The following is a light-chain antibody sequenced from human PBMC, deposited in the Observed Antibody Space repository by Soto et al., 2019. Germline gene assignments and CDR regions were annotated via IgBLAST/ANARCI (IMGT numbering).Light chain of an antibody. CDR3: QVYGSSPKT. CDR1: QPVNSGY. V-gene: IGKV3-20*01. Sequence: IVLTQSPGTLSLSQGEGATLSCRASQPVNSGYLAWYQQKPGQAPRLLMYGVSTRDTGIPDRFSGSGAGTDFTLTISRLEPGDFAVYYCQVYGSSPKTFGQGTKVDIK. CDR2: GVS. J-gene: IGKJ1*01.